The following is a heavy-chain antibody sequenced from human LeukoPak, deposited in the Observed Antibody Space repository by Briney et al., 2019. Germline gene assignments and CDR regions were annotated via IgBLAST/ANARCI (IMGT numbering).Heavy chain of an antibody. CDR1: GYTFTSYA. Sequence: ASVKVSCKASGYTFTSYAMNWVRQAPGQGLEWMGWINTNTGNSTYAQGFTGRFVFSLDTSVSTAYLQISSLKAEDTAVYYCARDPLQMATITRTFDYWGQGTLVTVSS. CDR2: INTNTGNS. J-gene: IGHJ4*02. V-gene: IGHV7-4-1*02. D-gene: IGHD5-24*01. CDR3: ARDPLQMATITRTFDY.